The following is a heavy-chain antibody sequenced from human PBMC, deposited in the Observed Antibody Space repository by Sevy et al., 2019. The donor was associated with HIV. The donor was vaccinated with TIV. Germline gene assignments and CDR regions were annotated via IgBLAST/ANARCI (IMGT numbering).Heavy chain of an antibody. CDR1: GFRFEDYG. D-gene: IGHD3-10*01. CDR2: IGWNSGSV. V-gene: IGHV3-9*01. Sequence: GGSLRLSCAASGFRFEDYGMRWVRRAPGKGLEWVSGIGWNSGSVGYAVSVKGRFTISRDNAKNLLYLQMNSLTSEDTALYYCAKDLLPYGSGSYPLDYWGQRTVVTVSS. CDR3: AKDLLPYGSGSYPLDY. J-gene: IGHJ4*02.